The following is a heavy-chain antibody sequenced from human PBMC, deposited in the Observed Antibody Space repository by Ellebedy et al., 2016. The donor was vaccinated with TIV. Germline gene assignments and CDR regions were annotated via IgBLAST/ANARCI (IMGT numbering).Heavy chain of an antibody. CDR1: GFTFSQYW. Sequence: GESLKISCTASGFTFSQYWISWVRQAPGKGLEWVANINQDGSEEQYVDSVKGRFTISRDNAKNSLYLQMSSLRAEDTAVYYCARDPAGRTWGAFDLWGQGTMATVSS. D-gene: IGHD1-26*01. V-gene: IGHV3-7*03. J-gene: IGHJ3*01. CDR2: INQDGSEE. CDR3: ARDPAGRTWGAFDL.